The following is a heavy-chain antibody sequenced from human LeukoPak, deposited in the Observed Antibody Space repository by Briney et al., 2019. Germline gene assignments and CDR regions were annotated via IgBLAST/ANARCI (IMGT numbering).Heavy chain of an antibody. J-gene: IGHJ4*02. CDR3: ARAHYYGSGSYYNRLSMDFDY. CDR1: GGSFSGYY. D-gene: IGHD3-10*01. Sequence: SETLSLACAVYGGSFSGYYWSWIRQPPGKGLEWIGEINHSGSTNYNPSLKSRVTISVDTSKNQFSLKLSSVTAADTAVYYCARAHYYGSGSYYNRLSMDFDYWGQGTLVTVSS. V-gene: IGHV4-34*01. CDR2: INHSGST.